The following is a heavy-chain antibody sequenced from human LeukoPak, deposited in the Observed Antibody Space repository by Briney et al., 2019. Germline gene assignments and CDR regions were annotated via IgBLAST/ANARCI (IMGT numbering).Heavy chain of an antibody. D-gene: IGHD2-15*01. V-gene: IGHV3-7*01. CDR3: ARRGLPDV. Sequence: GGSLRLSCAASGFTFSNAWMSWVRQAPGKGLEWVVNIKQDGSEKYYVDSVKGRFTISRDNAKNSLYLQMNNLRVEDTAVYYCARRGLPDVWGKGTTVTVSS. J-gene: IGHJ6*03. CDR2: IKQDGSEK. CDR1: GFTFSNAW.